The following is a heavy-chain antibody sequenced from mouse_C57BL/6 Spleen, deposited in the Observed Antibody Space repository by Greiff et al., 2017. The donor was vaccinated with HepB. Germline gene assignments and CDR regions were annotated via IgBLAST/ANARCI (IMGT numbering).Heavy chain of an antibody. D-gene: IGHD2-3*01. CDR3: ARSGIYDYWYVDV. CDR2: INPSSGYT. Sequence: QLQLKQSGAELAKPGASVKLSCKASGYTFTSYWMHWVKQRPGQGLEWIGYINPSSGYTKYNQKFKDKATLTADKSSSTAYMQLSSLTYEDSAVYYCARSGIYDYWYVDVWGTGTTVTVSS. J-gene: IGHJ1*03. V-gene: IGHV1-7*01. CDR1: GYTFTSYW.